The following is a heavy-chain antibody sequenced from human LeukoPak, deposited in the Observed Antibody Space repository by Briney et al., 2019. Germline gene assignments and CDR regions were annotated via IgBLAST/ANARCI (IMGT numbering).Heavy chain of an antibody. Sequence: GASVKVSCKASGGTFSSYATSWVRQAPGQGLEWMGRIIPIFGIANYAQKFQGRVTITADKSTSTVYMELSSLRSEDTAVYYCAREGEDVEMANWGQGTLVTVSS. CDR1: GGTFSSYA. V-gene: IGHV1-69*04. D-gene: IGHD5-24*01. J-gene: IGHJ4*02. CDR3: AREGEDVEMAN. CDR2: IIPIFGIA.